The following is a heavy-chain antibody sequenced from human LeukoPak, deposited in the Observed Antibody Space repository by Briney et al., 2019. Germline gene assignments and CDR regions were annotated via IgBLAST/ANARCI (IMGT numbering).Heavy chain of an antibody. CDR1: GFTFSSYG. D-gene: IGHD3-22*01. J-gene: IGHJ4*02. CDR3: ARGPRPRYYYDSSGYTDY. Sequence: GGSLRLSCAASGFTFSSYGMHWVRQAPGKGLEWVAVISYDGSNKYYADPVKGRFTISRDNSKNTLYLQMNSLRAEDTAVYYCARGPRPRYYYDSSGYTDYWGQGTLVTVSS. V-gene: IGHV3-30*03. CDR2: ISYDGSNK.